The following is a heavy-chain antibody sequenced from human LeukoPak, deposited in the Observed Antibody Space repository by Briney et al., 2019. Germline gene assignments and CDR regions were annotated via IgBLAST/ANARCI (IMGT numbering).Heavy chain of an antibody. CDR3: ARDRLGVGATTTRRFDP. CDR2: IIPIFGTA. V-gene: IGHV1-69*05. CDR1: GVTFSSYA. J-gene: IGHJ5*02. Sequence: ASVKLSCTASGVTFSSYAISWVRQAPGQGLEWMGAIIPIFGTANYAQKFQGRVTITTDEATSTAYMELSSLRSEDTAVYYCARDRLGVGATTTRRFDPWGQGTLVTVSS. D-gene: IGHD1-26*01.